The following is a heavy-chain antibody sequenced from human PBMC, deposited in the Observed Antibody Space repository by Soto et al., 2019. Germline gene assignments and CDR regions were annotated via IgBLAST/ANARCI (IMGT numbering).Heavy chain of an antibody. CDR3: ARRLSFGVDLDYMDV. J-gene: IGHJ6*03. V-gene: IGHV4-59*01. D-gene: IGHD3-3*01. CDR1: GGSISSYY. CDR2: IYYSGST. Sequence: SETLSLTCTVSGGSISSYYWSWIRQPPGKGLEWIGYIYYSGSTNYNPSLKSRVTISVDTSKNQFSLKLSSVTAADTAVYYCARRLSFGVDLDYMDVWGKGTTVTVS.